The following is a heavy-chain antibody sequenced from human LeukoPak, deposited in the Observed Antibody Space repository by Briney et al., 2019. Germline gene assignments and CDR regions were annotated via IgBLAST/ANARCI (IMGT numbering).Heavy chain of an antibody. V-gene: IGHV3-48*04. CDR1: GFTFSSYS. D-gene: IGHD3-9*01. Sequence: GGSLRLSCAASGFTFSSYSMSWVRQAPGKGLEWVSYISSSSSTIYYADSVKGRFTISRDNAKNSLYLQMNSLRAEDTAVYYCARESSIVWLQRYYYYGMDVWGQGTTVTVSS. CDR3: ARESSIVWLQRYYYYGMDV. J-gene: IGHJ6*02. CDR2: ISSSSSTI.